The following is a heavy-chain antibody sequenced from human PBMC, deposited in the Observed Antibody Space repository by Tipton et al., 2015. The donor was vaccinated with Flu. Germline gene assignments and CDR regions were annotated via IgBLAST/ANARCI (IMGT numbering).Heavy chain of an antibody. CDR3: ARQGQTPSYYFDF. V-gene: IGHV4-38-2*01. Sequence: TLSLTCAVSGYSISSGYYWGWIRQPPGKGLEWIGSIYHNGNTYYNPSLKSRLTISVDTSRNQFSLKLISVTAADTALYYCARQGQTPSYYFDFWGQGTLVTVSS. J-gene: IGHJ4*02. CDR2: IYHNGNT. CDR1: GYSISSGYY.